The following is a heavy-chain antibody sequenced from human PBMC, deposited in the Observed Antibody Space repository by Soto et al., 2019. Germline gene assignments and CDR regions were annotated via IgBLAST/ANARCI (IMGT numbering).Heavy chain of an antibody. D-gene: IGHD3-10*01. V-gene: IGHV1-8*01. CDR3: ARGVGSGSYYNQYNWFDP. CDR1: GYTLTSSD. J-gene: IGHJ5*02. CDR2: MNPNTAHR. Sequence: GASVKVSCKASGYTLTSSDINWVRQAPGQGLEWMGWMNPNTAHRGYEQKFRGRVTMTTDTSTSTAYMELRSLRSDDTAVYYCARGVGSGSYYNQYNWFDPWGQGTLVTVSS.